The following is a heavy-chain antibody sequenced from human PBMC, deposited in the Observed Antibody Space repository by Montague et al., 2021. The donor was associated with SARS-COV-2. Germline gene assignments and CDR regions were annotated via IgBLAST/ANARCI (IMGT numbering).Heavy chain of an antibody. CDR2: ITHGGST. Sequence: SETLSLTCAVYGGSLSGFYWTWIRQAPGKGLEWVGEITHGGSTSYSPALKSRLTISLDTSKNQFSLKLDSVTAADTATYYCARSHDYRGNDYLDSWGQGAMVTVSS. D-gene: IGHD4-23*01. J-gene: IGHJ4*02. CDR1: GGSLSGFY. CDR3: ARSHDYRGNDYLDS. V-gene: IGHV4-34*01.